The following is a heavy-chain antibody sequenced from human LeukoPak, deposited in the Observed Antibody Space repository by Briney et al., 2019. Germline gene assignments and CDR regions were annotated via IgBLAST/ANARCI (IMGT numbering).Heavy chain of an antibody. CDR2: INPNSGGT. Sequence: GASVKVSCKASGYTFTGYYMHWVRQAPGQGLEWMGWINPNSGGTNYAQKFQGRVTMTRDTSISTAYMELSRLRSDDTAVYYCARDLPRWTTVTTFDYWGQGTLVTVSS. CDR1: GYTFTGYY. D-gene: IGHD4-17*01. J-gene: IGHJ4*02. V-gene: IGHV1-2*02. CDR3: ARDLPRWTTVTTFDY.